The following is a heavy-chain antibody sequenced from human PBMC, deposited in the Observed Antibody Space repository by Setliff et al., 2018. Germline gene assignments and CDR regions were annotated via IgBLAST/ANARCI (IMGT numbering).Heavy chain of an antibody. CDR1: GYTFTSHY. J-gene: IGHJ3*02. Sequence: ASVKVSCKASGYTFTSHYMHWVRQAPGLGLEWMGTINPGSGRTSYAQKFQGRVTMTRDTSTSTVYRDMSSLRSEDTAVYYCARDVFPYHYEGAFDIWGQGTMVTVSS. CDR3: ARDVFPYHYEGAFDI. V-gene: IGHV1-46*01. CDR2: INPGSGRT. D-gene: IGHD3-22*01.